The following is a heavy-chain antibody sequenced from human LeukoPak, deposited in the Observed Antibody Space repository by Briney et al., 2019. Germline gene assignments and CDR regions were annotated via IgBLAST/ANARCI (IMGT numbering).Heavy chain of an antibody. J-gene: IGHJ5*02. CDR1: GYTFTSYG. D-gene: IGHD2-2*01. CDR2: ISAYNGNT. V-gene: IGHV1-18*04. Sequence: ASVKVSCKASGYTFTSYGISWVRQAPGQGLEWMGWISAYNGNTNYAQKLQGRVTMTTDTSMSTAYMELRSLRSDDTAVYYCARDTCSSTSCFQRSNWFDPWGQGTLVTVSS. CDR3: ARDTCSSTSCFQRSNWFDP.